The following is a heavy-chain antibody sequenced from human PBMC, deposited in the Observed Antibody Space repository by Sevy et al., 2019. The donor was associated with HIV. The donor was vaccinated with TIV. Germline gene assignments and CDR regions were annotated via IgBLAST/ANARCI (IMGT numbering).Heavy chain of an antibody. Sequence: GGSLRLSCAASGFTFSSYSMNWVRQAPGKGLEWVSSISSSNSYMYYADSVKGRFTVSRDNATNSLYLQMNRLRAEDTAVFYCARDYGSGTYGIFGYWGQGTLVTVSS. CDR2: ISSSNSYM. V-gene: IGHV3-21*01. D-gene: IGHD3-10*01. CDR1: GFTFSSYS. J-gene: IGHJ4*02. CDR3: ARDYGSGTYGIFGY.